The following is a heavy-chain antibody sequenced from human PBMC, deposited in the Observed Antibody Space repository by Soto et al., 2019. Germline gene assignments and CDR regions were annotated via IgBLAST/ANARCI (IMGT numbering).Heavy chain of an antibody. Sequence: SETLSLTCTVSGGSVSSNSYSWGWIRQSPGKGLEWIGTTYSTDNTYYNPSLLSRVTISVDTSMNEFSLRLRSVTDADTAVYYCARSQTTVTSYDYWGQGTLVTVSS. CDR1: GGSVSSNSYS. CDR2: TYSTDNT. V-gene: IGHV4-39*01. D-gene: IGHD4-17*01. CDR3: ARSQTTVTSYDY. J-gene: IGHJ4*02.